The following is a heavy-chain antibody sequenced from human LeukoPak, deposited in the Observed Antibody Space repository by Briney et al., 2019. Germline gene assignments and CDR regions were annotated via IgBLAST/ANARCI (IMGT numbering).Heavy chain of an antibody. D-gene: IGHD1-26*01. V-gene: IGHV3-23*01. CDR3: AKDELLRYYYGMDV. CDR1: GFTFSSYA. Sequence: GGSLRLSCAASGFTFSSYAMSWVRQAPGKGLEWVSAISGSGGSTYYADSVKGRFTISRDNSKNTLYLQMNSLRAEDTAVYYCAKDELLRYYYGMDVWGQGITVTVSS. J-gene: IGHJ6*02. CDR2: ISGSGGST.